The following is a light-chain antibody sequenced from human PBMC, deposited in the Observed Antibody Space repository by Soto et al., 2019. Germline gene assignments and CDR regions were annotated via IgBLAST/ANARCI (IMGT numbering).Light chain of an antibody. Sequence: EIVLTHSPATLSLSPGARATLSCSASQSVGSYLAWYQQKPGQAPRLLMYEASNRDTGIPARFSGGGSGTDFTLTISSLEPEDWAVYYCQQRSDWTWTFGQGTKVEIK. V-gene: IGKV3-11*01. CDR3: QQRSDWTWT. J-gene: IGKJ1*01. CDR2: EAS. CDR1: QSVGSY.